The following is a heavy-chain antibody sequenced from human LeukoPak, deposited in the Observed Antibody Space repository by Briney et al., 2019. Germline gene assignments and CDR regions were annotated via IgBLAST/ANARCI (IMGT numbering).Heavy chain of an antibody. CDR1: GYTFTGYY. V-gene: IGHV1-2*02. J-gene: IGHJ5*02. CDR3: ARDVVAATQLDWFDP. CDR2: ISPNNGGT. Sequence: GASVKVSCKASGYTFTGYYIHWVRQAPGQGLEWMGWISPNNGGTNYAQKFQGRVTMTRDTSINTAYMEMSRLRSDDTAMYYCARDVVAATQLDWFDPWGQGTLVTVSS. D-gene: IGHD2-15*01.